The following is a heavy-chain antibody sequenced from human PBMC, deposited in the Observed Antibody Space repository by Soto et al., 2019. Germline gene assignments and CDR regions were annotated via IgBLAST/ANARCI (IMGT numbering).Heavy chain of an antibody. Sequence: GGSLRLSCAASGFTFSSYAMHWVRQAPGKGLEWVAVISYDGSNKYYADSVKGRFTISRDNSKNTLYLQMNSLRAEDTAVYYCARDLGTSYYYYGMDVWGQGTTVTVSS. CDR2: ISYDGSNK. J-gene: IGHJ6*02. V-gene: IGHV3-30-3*01. CDR1: GFTFSSYA. CDR3: ARDLGTSYYYYGMDV. D-gene: IGHD3-16*01.